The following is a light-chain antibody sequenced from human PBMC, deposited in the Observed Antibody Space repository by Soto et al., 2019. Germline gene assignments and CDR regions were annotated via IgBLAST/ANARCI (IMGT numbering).Light chain of an antibody. CDR3: QQLQRTPFT. V-gene: IGKV1-9*01. J-gene: IGKJ3*01. Sequence: PLTQSPSSLSASVGDRVTITCRASQDISRYLAWYQQKAGKAPKLLIYGTSTLQSGVPSRFSAFRSGTEFTLTISSLQPEDFATYHCQQLQRTPFTFGPGTTVDV. CDR2: GTS. CDR1: QDISRY.